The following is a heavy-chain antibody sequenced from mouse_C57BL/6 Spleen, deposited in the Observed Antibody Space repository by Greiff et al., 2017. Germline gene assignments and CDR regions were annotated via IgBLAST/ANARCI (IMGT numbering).Heavy chain of an antibody. CDR3: ERAPRLTIYDY. V-gene: IGHV1-50*01. CDR2: IDPSDSYT. D-gene: IGHD1-3*01. CDR1: GYTFTSYW. Sequence: QVQLQQPGAELVKPGASVKLSCKASGYTFTSYWMQWVKQRPGQGLEWIGEIDPSDSYTNYNQKFKGKATLTVDTYSSTAYMQLSSLTSADSAVEFYERAPRLTIYDYWGQGTTLTVSA. J-gene: IGHJ2*01.